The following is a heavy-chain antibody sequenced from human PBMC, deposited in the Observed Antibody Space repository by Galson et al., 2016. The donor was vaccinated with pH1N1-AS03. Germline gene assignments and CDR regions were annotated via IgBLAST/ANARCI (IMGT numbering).Heavy chain of an antibody. CDR1: GFSLSTSGVG. CDR3: AHFLYGDYANWFDP. J-gene: IGHJ5*02. V-gene: IGHV2-5*02. CDR2: IYWDDDK. Sequence: PALVKPTQTLTLTCTFSGFSLSTSGVGVGWIRQPPGKALECLALIYWDDDKHYSPSLKSRPTITEDTSKNQVVLTMTNMDPVDTATYYCAHFLYGDYANWFDPWGQGTLVTVSS. D-gene: IGHD4-17*01.